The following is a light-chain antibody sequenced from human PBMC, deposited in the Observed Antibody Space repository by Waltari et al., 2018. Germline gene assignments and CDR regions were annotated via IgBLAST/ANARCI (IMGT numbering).Light chain of an antibody. CDR1: QSVSSN. Sequence: EIVMTQSPATLSVSPGARATLSCRASQSVSSNLAWYQQKPGQAPRLLIYGASTRATGIPARFSGSGSGTEFTLTMSSLQSEDFAVYYCQQYNDWARTFGRGTKLEIK. CDR3: QQYNDWART. J-gene: IGKJ2*02. CDR2: GAS. V-gene: IGKV3-15*01.